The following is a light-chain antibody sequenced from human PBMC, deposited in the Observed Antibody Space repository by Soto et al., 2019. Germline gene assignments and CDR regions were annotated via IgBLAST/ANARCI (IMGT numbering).Light chain of an antibody. CDR1: HDINNY. Sequence: DIQMTQSPSSLSASVGDRVTITCQASHDINNYLNWYQQKPGKAPKLLIYDASNLETGVPSRFSGGGSGPDFTFTISSLQPEDIATYYCQQYGNLLWTFGQGTRVEIK. CDR3: QQYGNLLWT. CDR2: DAS. V-gene: IGKV1-33*01. J-gene: IGKJ1*01.